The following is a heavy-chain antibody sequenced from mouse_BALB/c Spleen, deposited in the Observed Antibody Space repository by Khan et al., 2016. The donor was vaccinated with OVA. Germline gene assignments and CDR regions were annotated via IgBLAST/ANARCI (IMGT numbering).Heavy chain of an antibody. D-gene: IGHD1-1*01. CDR2: IFPGNDDA. CDR3: ARYFGSRLAY. CDR1: GYTFSSSW. Sequence: VQLQEPGAELVRPGSSVKISCKASGYTFSSSWMNWVKQRPGQGLEWIGQIFPGNDDADYNGKFKGKATLTADKSSRTAYMHLTSLTSEDSAVFFCARYFGSRLAYWGQGTLVTVSA. J-gene: IGHJ3*01. V-gene: IGHV1-80*01.